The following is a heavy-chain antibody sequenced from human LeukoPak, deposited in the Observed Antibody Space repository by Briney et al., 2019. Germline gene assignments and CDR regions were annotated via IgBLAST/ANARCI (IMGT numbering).Heavy chain of an antibody. Sequence: PGGSLRLSCAASGFTFRSYAMNWVRQAPGKGLEWVSGISESGVGTNYADSEKGRFTISRDNSKNTLYLQMNSLRAEDTAVYYCAKVKVGATIDYWGQGTLVTVSS. CDR1: GFTFRSYA. V-gene: IGHV3-23*01. D-gene: IGHD1-26*01. CDR2: ISESGVGT. J-gene: IGHJ4*02. CDR3: AKVKVGATIDY.